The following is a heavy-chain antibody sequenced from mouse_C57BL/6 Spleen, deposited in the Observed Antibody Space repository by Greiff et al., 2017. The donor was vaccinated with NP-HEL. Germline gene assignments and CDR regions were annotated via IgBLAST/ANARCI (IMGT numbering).Heavy chain of an antibody. CDR2: ISYDGSN. CDR3: ARDELTGTAWFAY. Sequence: ESGPGLVKPSQSLSLTCSVTGYSITSGYYWNWIRQFPGNKLEWMGYISYDGSNNYNPSLKNRISITRDTSKNQFFLKLNSVTTEDTATYYCARDELTGTAWFAYWGQGTLVTVSA. J-gene: IGHJ3*01. V-gene: IGHV3-6*01. D-gene: IGHD4-1*01. CDR1: GYSITSGYY.